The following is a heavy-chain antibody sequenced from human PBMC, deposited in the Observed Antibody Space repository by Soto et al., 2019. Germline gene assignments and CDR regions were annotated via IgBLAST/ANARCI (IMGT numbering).Heavy chain of an antibody. CDR2: INHSGST. J-gene: IGHJ4*02. Sequence: SETLSLTCAVYGGSFSGYYWSWIRQPPGKGPEWIGEINHSGSTNYNPSLKSRVTISVDTSKNQFSLKLSSVTAADTAVYYCARNHPYYYDSEVGLGSNYFDYWGQGTLVTVSS. V-gene: IGHV4-34*01. D-gene: IGHD3-22*01. CDR3: ARNHPYYYDSEVGLGSNYFDY. CDR1: GGSFSGYY.